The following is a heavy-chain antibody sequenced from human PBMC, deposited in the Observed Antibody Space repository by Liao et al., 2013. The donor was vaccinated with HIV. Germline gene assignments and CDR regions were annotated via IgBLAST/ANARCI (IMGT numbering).Heavy chain of an antibody. Sequence: QVRLEQWGAGLLKPSETLSLSCAVYGGSFSDYYWSWIRQPPGKGLEWIGEINHSGNTNYNPSLKSRVTISVDTSKNQFSLKLSSVTAADTALYYCARGYYDAVTEYQGSAHFDRWGQGSLVTVSS. J-gene: IGHJ4*02. D-gene: IGHD3-9*01. CDR2: INHSGNT. CDR1: GGSFSDYY. CDR3: ARGYYDAVTEYQGSAHFDR. V-gene: IGHV4-34*01.